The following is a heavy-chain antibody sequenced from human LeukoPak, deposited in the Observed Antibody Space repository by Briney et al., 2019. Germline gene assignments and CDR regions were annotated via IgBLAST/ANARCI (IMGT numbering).Heavy chain of an antibody. CDR3: ARGPPRLYDIHSTWFDP. CDR2: IYHNGSS. D-gene: IGHD3-9*01. CDR1: GYSISSGYY. V-gene: IGHV4-38-2*02. J-gene: IGHJ5*02. Sequence: PSETLSLTCTVSGYSISSGYYWGWIRQPPGKGLEWIGSIYHNGSSYYNPSLKSRVTISLDTSKNQFSLKLNSVTAADTAVYYCARGPPRLYDIHSTWFDPWGQGTLVTVSS.